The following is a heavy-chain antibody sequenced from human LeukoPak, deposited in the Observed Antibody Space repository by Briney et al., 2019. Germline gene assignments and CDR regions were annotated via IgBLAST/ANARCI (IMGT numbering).Heavy chain of an antibody. CDR3: AKGHFASSSFFDY. Sequence: GGSLRLSCAASKFNFAMSWVRQTADKRLEWVSAISGSGDATFYTDSVKGRFTISRDNSNNTLYLQMNNLRVEDTAVYYCAKGHFASSSFFDYWGQGTLVTVSS. J-gene: IGHJ4*02. CDR2: ISGSGDAT. CDR1: KFNFA. D-gene: IGHD6-6*01. V-gene: IGHV3-23*01.